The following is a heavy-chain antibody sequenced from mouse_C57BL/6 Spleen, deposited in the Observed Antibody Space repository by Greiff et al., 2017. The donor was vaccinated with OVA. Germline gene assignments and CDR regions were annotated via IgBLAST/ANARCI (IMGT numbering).Heavy chain of an antibody. V-gene: IGHV1-64*01. CDR1: GYTFTSYW. D-gene: IGHD2-4*01. Sequence: VQLQQPGAELVKPGASVKLSCKASGYTFTSYWMHWVKQRPGQGLEWIGMIHPNSGSTNYNEKFKSKATLTVDKSSSTAYMQLSSLTSEDSAVYYCARSWDYDEEFAYWGQGTLVTVSA. CDR2: IHPNSGST. CDR3: ARSWDYDEEFAY. J-gene: IGHJ3*01.